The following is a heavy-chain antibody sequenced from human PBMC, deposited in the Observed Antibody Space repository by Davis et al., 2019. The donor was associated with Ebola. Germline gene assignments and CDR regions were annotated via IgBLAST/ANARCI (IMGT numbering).Heavy chain of an antibody. V-gene: IGHV3-48*03. Sequence: GESLKISCAASGFTFSSYEMNWVRQAPGKGLEWVSYISSSGSTIYYADSVKGRFTISRDNAKNSLYLQMNSLRAEDTAVYYCARDLGNYDEMLYYYYGMDVWGQGTTVTVSS. J-gene: IGHJ6*02. CDR1: GFTFSSYE. D-gene: IGHD4-11*01. CDR3: ARDLGNYDEMLYYYYGMDV. CDR2: ISSSGSTI.